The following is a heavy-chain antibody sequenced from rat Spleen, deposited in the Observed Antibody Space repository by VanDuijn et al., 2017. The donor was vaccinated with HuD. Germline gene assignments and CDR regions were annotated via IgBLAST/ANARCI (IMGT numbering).Heavy chain of an antibody. CDR3: ARQGISMMIVDY. Sequence: EVQLVESGGGLVQPGRSLKLSCAASGFTFSDYYMAWVRQAPTEGLEWVATISYDGSGTYYRDSVKGRFTISRDNAKTTLYLQMDSLRSEDTATYYCARQGISMMIVDYWGQGVMVTVSS. CDR1: GFTFSDYY. J-gene: IGHJ2*01. V-gene: IGHV5-7*01. D-gene: IGHD1-12*01. CDR2: ISYDGSGT.